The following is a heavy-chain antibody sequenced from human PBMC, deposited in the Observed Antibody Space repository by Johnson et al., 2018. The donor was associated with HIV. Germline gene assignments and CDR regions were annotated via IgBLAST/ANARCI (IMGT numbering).Heavy chain of an antibody. CDR2: ISGSGGST. D-gene: IGHD1-26*01. V-gene: IGHV3-23*04. CDR3: AKDSGVTFDI. J-gene: IGHJ3*02. CDR1: GFTFSNYW. Sequence: VQLVESGGRLVQPGGSLGLSCATSGFTFSNYWMTWVRQAPGKGLEWVSAISGSGGSTYYADSVKGRFTISRDNSKNTLYLQMNSLRAEDTAVYYCAKDSGVTFDIWGQGTMVTVSS.